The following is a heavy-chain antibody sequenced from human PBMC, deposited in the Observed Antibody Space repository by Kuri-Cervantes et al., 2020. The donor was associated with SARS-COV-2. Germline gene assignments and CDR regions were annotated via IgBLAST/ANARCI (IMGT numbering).Heavy chain of an antibody. CDR3: ARPTRGKLD. CDR2: IYPGDSDT. D-gene: IGHD1-7*01. V-gene: IGHV5-51*01. CDR1: GYSFTGYW. Sequence: GESLKISCKGSGYSFTGYWIAWVRQLPGKGLECMGIIYPGDSDTRYSPSFQGQVTISADKSINTAYLQWSSLKASDTAMYYCARPTRGKLDWGPGTLVTVSS. J-gene: IGHJ4*02.